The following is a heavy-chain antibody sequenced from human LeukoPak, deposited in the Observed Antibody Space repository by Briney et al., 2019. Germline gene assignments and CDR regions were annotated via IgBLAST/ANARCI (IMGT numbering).Heavy chain of an antibody. J-gene: IGHJ4*02. CDR2: ISSTSTYI. CDR1: GFTFSSYS. Sequence: PGGSLRLSCAASGFTFSSYSMNWVRQAPGKGLEWVLSISSTSTYIYYADSVKGRFTISRDNAKNSLYLQMNSLRAEDTAVYYCARIHIAVAGITDYWGQGTLVTVSS. D-gene: IGHD6-19*01. CDR3: ARIHIAVAGITDY. V-gene: IGHV3-21*01.